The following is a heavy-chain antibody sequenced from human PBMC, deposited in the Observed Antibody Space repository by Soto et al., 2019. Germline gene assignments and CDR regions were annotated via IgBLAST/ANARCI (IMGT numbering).Heavy chain of an antibody. Sequence: QVQLVESGGGVVQPGRSLRLSCAASGFTFSSYGMHWVRQAPGKGLEWVAVISYDGSNKYYADSVKGRFTISRDNSKNTLYLQMNSLRAEDTAVYYCAKESLVVTTPIDYWGQGNLVTVSS. CDR2: ISYDGSNK. CDR3: AKESLVVTTPIDY. J-gene: IGHJ4*02. V-gene: IGHV3-30*18. CDR1: GFTFSSYG. D-gene: IGHD3-22*01.